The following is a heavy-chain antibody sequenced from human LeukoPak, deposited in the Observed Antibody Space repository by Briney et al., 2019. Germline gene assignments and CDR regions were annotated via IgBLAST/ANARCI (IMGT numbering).Heavy chain of an antibody. D-gene: IGHD6-13*01. CDR1: GDSVSSNSAA. V-gene: IGHV6-1*01. CDR2: TYYRSKWYN. Sequence: SQTLSLTCAISGDSVSSNSAAWNWIRQSPSRGLEWLGRTYYRSKWYNDYAVSVKSRITINPDTSKNQFSLQLNSVTPEDTAVYYCARDGALSIAAAGIDAFDIWGQGTMVTVSS. CDR3: ARDGALSIAAAGIDAFDI. J-gene: IGHJ3*02.